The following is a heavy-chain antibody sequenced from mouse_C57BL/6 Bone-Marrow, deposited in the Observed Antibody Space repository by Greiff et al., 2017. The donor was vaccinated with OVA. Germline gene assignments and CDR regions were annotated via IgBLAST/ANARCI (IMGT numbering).Heavy chain of an antibody. CDR2: IDPSDSNT. V-gene: IGHV1-69*01. CDR1: GYTFTSYW. CDR3: ARYVDDGYYGY. J-gene: IGHJ2*01. Sequence: VKLQQPGAELVMPGASVQLSCKASGYTFTSYWLHWVKQRPGQGLEWIGEIDPSDSNTNYNQKFKGKSTLTEDKSSSTSYIQLSSLTSEDSAVYDCARYVDDGYYGYWGKGTTLTVSS. D-gene: IGHD2-3*01.